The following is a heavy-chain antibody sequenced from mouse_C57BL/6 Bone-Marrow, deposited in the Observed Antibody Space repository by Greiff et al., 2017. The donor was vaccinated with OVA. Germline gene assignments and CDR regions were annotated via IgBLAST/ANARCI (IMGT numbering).Heavy chain of an antibody. D-gene: IGHD2-5*01. J-gene: IGHJ2*01. Sequence: QVPLQQPGAELVMPGASVKLSCKASGYTFTSYWMHWVKQRPGQGLEWIGEIDPSDSYPNYTQKFKGKSTLTVDKSSSTAYMQLSSLTSEYSAVYYCARGEAYSNDDYWGQGTTPTVSA. CDR1: GYTFTSYW. CDR3: ARGEAYSNDDY. CDR2: IDPSDSYP. V-gene: IGHV1-69*01.